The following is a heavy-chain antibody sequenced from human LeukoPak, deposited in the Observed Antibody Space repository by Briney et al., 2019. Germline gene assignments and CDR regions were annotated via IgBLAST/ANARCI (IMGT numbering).Heavy chain of an antibody. V-gene: IGHV4-34*01. Sequence: GSLRLSCAASGFTFSNAWMSWVRQPPGKGLEWIGEINHSGRTNYNPSLKSRVTISVDTSKKQFSLKLSSVTAADTAVYYCARGVDYYGVWGQGTLVTVSP. J-gene: IGHJ4*02. D-gene: IGHD3-10*01. CDR2: INHSGRT. CDR1: GFTFSNAW. CDR3: ARGVDYYGV.